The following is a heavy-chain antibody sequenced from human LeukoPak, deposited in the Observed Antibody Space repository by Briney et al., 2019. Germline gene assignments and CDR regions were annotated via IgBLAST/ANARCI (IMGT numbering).Heavy chain of an antibody. CDR1: GFTFDDYG. CDR2: ISSSSTYI. D-gene: IGHD2-21*02. CDR3: ARAVTAFDY. Sequence: GGSLRLSCAASGFTFDDYGMNWVRQAPGKGLEWVSSISSSSTYIYYADSVKGRFTISRDNAKNSLYLQMNSLEAEDTSVYYCARAVTAFDYWGQGTLVTVSS. V-gene: IGHV3-21*01. J-gene: IGHJ4*02.